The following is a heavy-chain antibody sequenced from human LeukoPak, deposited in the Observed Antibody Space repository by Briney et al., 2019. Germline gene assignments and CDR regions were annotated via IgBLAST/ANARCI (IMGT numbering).Heavy chain of an antibody. Sequence: SETLSLTCTVSGGSISSSSYYWGWIRQPPGTGLEWIGSIYYSGSTYYNPSLKSRVTISVDTSKNQFSLKLSSVTAADTAVYYCARQAYYYGSGSYYPHFDYWGQGTLVTVSS. CDR3: ARQAYYYGSGSYYPHFDY. CDR1: GGSISSSSYY. CDR2: IYYSGST. V-gene: IGHV4-39*01. J-gene: IGHJ4*02. D-gene: IGHD3-10*01.